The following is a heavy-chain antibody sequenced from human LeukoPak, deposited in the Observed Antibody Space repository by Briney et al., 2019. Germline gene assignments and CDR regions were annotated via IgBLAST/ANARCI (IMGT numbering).Heavy chain of an antibody. Sequence: PGGSLRLSCAASGFTFSSYGMHWVRQAPGKGLEWVAFIRYDGSDKYYADSGKGRITISRDKSKTTLYLQMNSRRAENTAVYYCAKEGWGTVVVTALSYYYYYMDVWGKGTTVTVSS. D-gene: IGHD2-21*02. CDR2: IRYDGSDK. J-gene: IGHJ6*03. V-gene: IGHV3-30*02. CDR1: GFTFSSYG. CDR3: AKEGWGTVVVTALSYYYYYMDV.